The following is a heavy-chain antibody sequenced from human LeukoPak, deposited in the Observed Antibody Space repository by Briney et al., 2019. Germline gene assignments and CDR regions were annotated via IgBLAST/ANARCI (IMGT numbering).Heavy chain of an antibody. CDR1: GDSISSYY. V-gene: IGHV4-59*01. D-gene: IGHD6-6*01. CDR3: ARDGSSSDYYYYGMDV. Sequence: SETLSLTCTVSGDSISSYYWSWIRQTPGKGPEWVGYIYYSGSTNYNPSLKSRVTISVDTSKNQFSLKLSSVTAADTAVYYCARDGSSSDYYYYGMDVWGQGTTVTVSS. J-gene: IGHJ6*02. CDR2: IYYSGST.